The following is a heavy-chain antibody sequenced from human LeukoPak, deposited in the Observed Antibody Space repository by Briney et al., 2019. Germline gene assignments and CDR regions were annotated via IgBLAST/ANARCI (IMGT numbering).Heavy chain of an antibody. CDR1: GFTFSSYS. Sequence: GGSLGLSCAASGFTFSSYSMNWGRQAPGKVLEWVSSISTSSSYINYADSVKGRFTISRDNAKKSLYLQMNSLRADDTALYYCARDNPRGTDYWGQGTLVTVSS. CDR2: ISTSSSYI. J-gene: IGHJ4*02. V-gene: IGHV3-21*01. CDR3: ARDNPRGTDY.